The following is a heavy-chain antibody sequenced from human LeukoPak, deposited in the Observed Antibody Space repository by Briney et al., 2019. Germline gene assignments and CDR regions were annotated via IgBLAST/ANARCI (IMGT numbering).Heavy chain of an antibody. CDR2: IYYSGST. V-gene: IGHV4-59*01. CDR3: AREGTRGYYGSGSPDNWFDP. D-gene: IGHD3-10*01. CDR1: GGSISSYY. Sequence: SETLSLTCTVSGGSISSYYWSWIRQPPGKGLEWIGYIYYSGSTNYNPSLKSRVTISVDTSKNQFSLKLSSVTAADTAVYYCAREGTRGYYGSGSPDNWFDPWGQGTLVTVSS. J-gene: IGHJ5*02.